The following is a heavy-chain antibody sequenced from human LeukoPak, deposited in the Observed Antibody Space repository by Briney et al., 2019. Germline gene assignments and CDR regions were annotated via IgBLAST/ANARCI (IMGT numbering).Heavy chain of an antibody. V-gene: IGHV1-8*01. Sequence: ASVKVSCKASGYTFATLDINWVRQATGQGLEWMGWMNPNSGNTGYAQKFQGRVTMTRNTSISTAYMELSSLRSEDTAVYYCARTIPLYYYYGMDVWGQGTTVTVSS. CDR1: GYTFATLD. D-gene: IGHD2-2*02. CDR2: MNPNSGNT. J-gene: IGHJ6*02. CDR3: ARTIPLYYYYGMDV.